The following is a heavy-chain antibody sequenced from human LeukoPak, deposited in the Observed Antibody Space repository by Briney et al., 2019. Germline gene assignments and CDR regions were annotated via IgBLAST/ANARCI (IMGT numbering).Heavy chain of an antibody. Sequence: GGSLRLSCAASGFTFNSYAMSWVRPAPGKGLEWVSAISSSGGSTYYADSVKGRFSTSRDNSKSTLFLQMNSLRAEDTAVYYCAKGAYDSGGYPPVTPDHWGQGTLVTVSS. J-gene: IGHJ4*02. CDR2: ISSSGGST. CDR1: GFTFNSYA. D-gene: IGHD3-10*01. CDR3: AKGAYDSGGYPPVTPDH. V-gene: IGHV3-23*01.